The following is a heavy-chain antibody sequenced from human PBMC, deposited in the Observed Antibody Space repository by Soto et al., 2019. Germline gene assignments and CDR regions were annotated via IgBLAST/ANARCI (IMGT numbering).Heavy chain of an antibody. D-gene: IGHD4-17*01. Sequence: QVQLVQSGAEVKKPGASVKVSCKASGYTFTSYGISWVRQAPGQGLEWMGWIGAYNGNTNYAQKLQGRVTMTTDTSTSTAYMELRSLRSDDTAVYYCARAAYGGNFRVSGFDYWGQGTLVTVSS. CDR1: GYTFTSYG. CDR2: IGAYNGNT. V-gene: IGHV1-18*04. CDR3: ARAAYGGNFRVSGFDY. J-gene: IGHJ4*02.